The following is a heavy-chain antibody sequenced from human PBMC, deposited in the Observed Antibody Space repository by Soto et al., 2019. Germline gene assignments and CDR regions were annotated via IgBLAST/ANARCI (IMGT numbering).Heavy chain of an antibody. CDR3: AHWLIAVAALDY. V-gene: IGHV2-5*02. CDR2: IYWDDYE. J-gene: IGHJ4*02. CDR1: GFSLSTSGVG. Sequence: QITLKESGPTLVKPTQTLTLTCTFSGFSLSTSGVGVGWIRQPPGKALEWLALIYWDDYEHYRPSLRSRLTISKDTSKHQVVLTMTNMDPVDTATYYCAHWLIAVAALDYWGQGTPVTVSS. D-gene: IGHD6-19*01.